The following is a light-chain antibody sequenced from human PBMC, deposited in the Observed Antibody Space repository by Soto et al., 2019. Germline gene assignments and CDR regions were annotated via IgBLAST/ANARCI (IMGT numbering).Light chain of an antibody. CDR1: QSIHSW. Sequence: DIQMTQSPSTLPASVGDRVIITCRASQSIHSWLAWYQQKAGEAPKLLIYKATTLQSGVPSRFSGSGSGTEFSLTISRLQPEAFATYFCQQYDRSSSFGQGNRLEI. CDR2: KAT. V-gene: IGKV1-5*03. J-gene: IGKJ2*01. CDR3: QQYDRSSS.